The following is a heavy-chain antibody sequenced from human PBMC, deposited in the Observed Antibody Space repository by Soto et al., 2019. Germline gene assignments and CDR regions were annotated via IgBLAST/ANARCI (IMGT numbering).Heavy chain of an antibody. J-gene: IGHJ6*02. CDR2: ISYDGSNK. Sequence: QVQLVESGGGVVQPGRSLRLSCAASGFTFSSYAMHWVRQAPGKGLEWVAVISYDGSNKYYADSVNGRFTISRDNSKNTLYLQITSLRAESTTVYYCARDWRVFSYYYYGMDVWGQGTTVTVSS. CDR1: GFTFSSYA. V-gene: IGHV3-30-3*01. D-gene: IGHD3-3*01. CDR3: ARDWRVFSYYYYGMDV.